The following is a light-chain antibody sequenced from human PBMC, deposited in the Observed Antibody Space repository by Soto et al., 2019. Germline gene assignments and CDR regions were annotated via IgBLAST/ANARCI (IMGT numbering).Light chain of an antibody. V-gene: IGLV1-44*01. CDR3: ASWDGSLNGVV. Sequence: QSVLTQPPSTSGTPGQRVTISRSGSTSNIGSNTVNWYQHLPGTAPKLLVYSSNLRPSGVPDRFSGSKSGTSASLAISGLQSEDESDYYCASWDGSLNGVVFGGGTKVTVL. J-gene: IGLJ3*02. CDR2: SSN. CDR1: TSNIGSNT.